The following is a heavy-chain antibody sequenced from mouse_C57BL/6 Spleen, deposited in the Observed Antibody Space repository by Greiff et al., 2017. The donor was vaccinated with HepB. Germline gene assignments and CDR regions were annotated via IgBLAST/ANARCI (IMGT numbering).Heavy chain of an antibody. CDR3: ARGELGLGRFDY. D-gene: IGHD4-1*01. CDR1: GYAFTNYL. V-gene: IGHV1-54*01. Sequence: QVQLQQSGAELVRPGTSVKVSCKASGYAFTNYLIEWVKQRPGQGLEWIGVINPGSGGTNYNEKFKGKATLTADKSSSTAYMQLSSLTSEDSAVYFCARGELGLGRFDYGGQGTTLTVSS. CDR2: INPGSGGT. J-gene: IGHJ2*01.